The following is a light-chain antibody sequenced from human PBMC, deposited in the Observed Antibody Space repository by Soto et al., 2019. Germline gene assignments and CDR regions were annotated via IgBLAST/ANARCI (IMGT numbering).Light chain of an antibody. CDR2: LGS. Sequence: VMTQSPPSLTVTPGEPASISCRSSQRLLHSNGNTFLDWYLQKPGQSPQLLIYLGSNRASGVPDRVSGSEAGTDFTLKISRVEAEDVGVYYCMQALQTPWTFGQGTKADI. J-gene: IGKJ1*01. V-gene: IGKV2-28*01. CDR1: QRLLHSNGNTF. CDR3: MQALQTPWT.